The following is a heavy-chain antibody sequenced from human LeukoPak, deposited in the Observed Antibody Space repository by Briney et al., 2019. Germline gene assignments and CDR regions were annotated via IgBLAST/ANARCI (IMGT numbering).Heavy chain of an antibody. CDR1: GYTLTELS. D-gene: IGHD2-15*01. CDR3: APVVVVAATVYFQY. V-gene: IGHV1-24*01. Sequence: VASVKVSCKVSGYTLTELSMHWVRQAPGKGLEWMGGFDPEDGETIYAQKFQGRVTMTEDTSTDTAYMELSSLRSEDTAVYYCAPVVVVAATVYFQYWGQGTLVTVSS. CDR2: FDPEDGET. J-gene: IGHJ1*01.